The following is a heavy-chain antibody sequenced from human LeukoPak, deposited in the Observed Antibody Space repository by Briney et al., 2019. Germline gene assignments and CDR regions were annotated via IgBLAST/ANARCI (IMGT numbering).Heavy chain of an antibody. CDR3: ATIGSIDIVVVPAAMGAWDY. V-gene: IGHV3-30*03. CDR2: ILFDGTDK. CDR1: GFTFNTYG. J-gene: IGHJ4*02. Sequence: PGRSLRLSCTASGFTFNTYGMHWVRQAPGKGLEWVAVILFDGTDKYYADSVKGRFTISRDNSKNTLYLQMNSLRAEDTAVYYCATIGSIDIVVVPAAMGAWDYWGQGTLVTVSS. D-gene: IGHD2-2*01.